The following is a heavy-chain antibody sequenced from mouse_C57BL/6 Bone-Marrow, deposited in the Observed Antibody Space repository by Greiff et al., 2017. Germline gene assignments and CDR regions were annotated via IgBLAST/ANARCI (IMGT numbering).Heavy chain of an antibody. CDR3: ARHGLYAMDY. Sequence: KLVESGGGLVKPGGSLKLSCAASGFPFSSYAMSWVRQTPEKRLEWVATISDGGSYTYYPDNVKGRFTISRDNAKNNLYLQMSHLKSEDTAMYYCARHGLYAMDYWGQGTSVTVSS. CDR1: GFPFSSYA. V-gene: IGHV5-4*03. J-gene: IGHJ4*01. CDR2: ISDGGSYT. D-gene: IGHD1-2*01.